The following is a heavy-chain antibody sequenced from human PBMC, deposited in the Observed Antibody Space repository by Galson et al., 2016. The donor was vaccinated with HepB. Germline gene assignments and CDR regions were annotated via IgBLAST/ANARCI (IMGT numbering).Heavy chain of an antibody. D-gene: IGHD3-16*01. Sequence: SLRLSCAASGFTFSSYSMNWVRQTPGRGLEWVSGITGSGATTHYAESVKGRFTISRDNSKNTLYLDMNSLRAGDTAVYYCGKHGGFDYWGQGALVTVSS. V-gene: IGHV3-23*01. J-gene: IGHJ4*02. CDR1: GFTFSSYS. CDR2: ITGSGATT. CDR3: GKHGGFDY.